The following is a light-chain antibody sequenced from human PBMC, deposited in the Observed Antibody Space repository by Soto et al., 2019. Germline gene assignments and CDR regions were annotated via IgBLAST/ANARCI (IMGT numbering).Light chain of an antibody. Sequence: QSALTQPASVSGSPGQSITISCTGTSSDVGNYKNVSWYQQHPGKATKLMIYEVSNRPSGVSNRFSGSKSGNTASLTISGLQAEDETDYYCSSYTSSGTYVFGTGTKVTVL. CDR3: SSYTSSGTYV. CDR2: EVS. J-gene: IGLJ1*01. CDR1: SSDVGNYKN. V-gene: IGLV2-14*01.